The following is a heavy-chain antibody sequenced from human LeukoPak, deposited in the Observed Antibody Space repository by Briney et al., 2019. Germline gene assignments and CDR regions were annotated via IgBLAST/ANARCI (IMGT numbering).Heavy chain of an antibody. D-gene: IGHD3-22*01. CDR1: GGSLTSSSYS. V-gene: IGHV4-39*01. Sequence: SETLSLTCTVSGGSLTSSSYSWGWIRQPPGKGLEWIGIIYYSGSTYYNPSLKSRVTISLDTSKNQFSLKLSSVTATGTAVYYCASSMVITGNGMDVWGQGTTVTVSS. CDR2: IYYSGST. J-gene: IGHJ6*02. CDR3: ASSMVITGNGMDV.